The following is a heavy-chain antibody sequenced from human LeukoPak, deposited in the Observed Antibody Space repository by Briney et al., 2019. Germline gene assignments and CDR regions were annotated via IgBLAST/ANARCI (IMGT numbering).Heavy chain of an antibody. Sequence: SETLSLTCTVSGGSISSYDWGWIRQPAGKGLERIGRIYTSGSTNYNASLKSRVSMSVDTSKNQFSLKLSSVTAADTAVFYCARENSGSYREFDYWGQGTLVTVSS. D-gene: IGHD1-26*01. V-gene: IGHV4-4*07. J-gene: IGHJ4*02. CDR3: ARENSGSYREFDY. CDR1: GGSISSYD. CDR2: IYTSGST.